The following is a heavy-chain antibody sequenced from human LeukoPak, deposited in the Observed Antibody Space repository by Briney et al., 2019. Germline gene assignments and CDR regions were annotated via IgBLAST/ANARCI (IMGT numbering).Heavy chain of an antibody. CDR3: AREGRSGSYGY. D-gene: IGHD1-26*01. CDR2: ISSSGSTI. V-gene: IGHV3-11*01. CDR1: GFTFSDYY. J-gene: IGHJ4*02. Sequence: GGSLRLSCAASGFTFSDYYMSWIRQAPGEGLEWVSYISSSGSTIYYADSVEGRFTISRDNAKHSLYLQMDSLRAEDTAVYYCAREGRSGSYGYWGQGTLVTVSS.